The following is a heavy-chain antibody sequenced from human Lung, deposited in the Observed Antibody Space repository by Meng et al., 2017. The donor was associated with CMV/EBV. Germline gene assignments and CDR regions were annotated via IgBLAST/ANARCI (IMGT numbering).Heavy chain of an antibody. Sequence: SVKVSXKASGGTFSNYTITWVRQAPGQGLGWMGRIIPIHGIANYARKSQDSAAITADKSTTTAYMELSSLAYEDTAEYYCNGKVLGGSGSYYYDYWGQGTMVTVSS. CDR1: GGTFSNYT. V-gene: IGHV1-69*02. CDR2: IIPIHGIA. J-gene: IGHJ4*02. D-gene: IGHD3-10*01. CDR3: NGKVLGGSGSYYYDY.